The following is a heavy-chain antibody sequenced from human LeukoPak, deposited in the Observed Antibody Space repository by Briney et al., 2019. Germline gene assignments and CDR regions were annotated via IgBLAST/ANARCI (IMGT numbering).Heavy chain of an antibody. V-gene: IGHV3-74*01. CDR3: ATKQWLAPPPDS. D-gene: IGHD6-19*01. Sequence: GGSLRLSCAASGFTFSRYGMIWVRQAPGKGLERVSGINTDGTVTPYADSVKGRFTVSRDNADNTMFLPMNSVRDEDTAVYYCATKQWLAPPPDSWGQGTPVTVSS. CDR2: INTDGTVT. CDR1: GFTFSRYG. J-gene: IGHJ4*02.